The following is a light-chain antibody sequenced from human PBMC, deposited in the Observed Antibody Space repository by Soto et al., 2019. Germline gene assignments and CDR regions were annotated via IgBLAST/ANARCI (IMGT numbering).Light chain of an antibody. CDR3: QQYNNWPIT. Sequence: EIVMTQSPATLSVSPWELATLSCRASQSVSSNLAWHQQKPGQAPRILMYDASTRATGIPARFSGSGSGTEFTLTISSLQSEDFAVYYCQQYNNWPITFGQGTRLEIK. V-gene: IGKV3-15*01. CDR2: DAS. CDR1: QSVSSN. J-gene: IGKJ5*01.